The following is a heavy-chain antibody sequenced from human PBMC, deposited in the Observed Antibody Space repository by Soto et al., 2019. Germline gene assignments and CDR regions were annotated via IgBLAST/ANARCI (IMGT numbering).Heavy chain of an antibody. V-gene: IGHV4-34*01. CDR2: INHSGSP. D-gene: IGHD1-1*01. CDR3: ATANWSHHYFDP. Sequence: SETLSLTCAVYGGSFSCYCWSWLRQPPGKGLEWIGEINHSGSPNYNPSLKSRVTISVDTSKNQFSLKMTSVTAADTAVYYCATANWSHHYFDPWGQGTLVTVSS. J-gene: IGHJ5*02. CDR1: GGSFSCYC.